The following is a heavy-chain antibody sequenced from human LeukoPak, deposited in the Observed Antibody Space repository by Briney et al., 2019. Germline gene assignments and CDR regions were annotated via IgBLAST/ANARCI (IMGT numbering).Heavy chain of an antibody. J-gene: IGHJ3*02. V-gene: IGHV3-7*01. Sequence: GGSLRLSCAASGFTFSSYWLSWVRQAPGKGPEWVANIKQDGGEKYYVDSVKGRFTISRDNAKNSLYLQMNSLRAEDTAVYYCARDAFSRISVFGVVSDAFDIWGQGTMVTVSS. D-gene: IGHD3-3*01. CDR1: GFTFSSYW. CDR3: ARDAFSRISVFGVVSDAFDI. CDR2: IKQDGGEK.